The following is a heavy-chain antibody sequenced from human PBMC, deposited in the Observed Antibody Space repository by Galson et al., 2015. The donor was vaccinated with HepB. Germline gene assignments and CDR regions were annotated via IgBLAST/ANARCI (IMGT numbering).Heavy chain of an antibody. CDR2: ISSRSTYT. V-gene: IGHV3-11*06. CDR1: GFIFSEHY. D-gene: IGHD6-19*01. J-gene: IGHJ6*02. CDR3: ATSVTVAGKEDFYYKGMDV. Sequence: SLRLSCAASGFIFSEHYVTWIRQGPGKGLGWVSYISSRSTYTNYADSVKGRFTISRDDAKNALSLQMNGLRAEDTAVYYCATSVTVAGKEDFYYKGMDVWGQGTTVTVSS.